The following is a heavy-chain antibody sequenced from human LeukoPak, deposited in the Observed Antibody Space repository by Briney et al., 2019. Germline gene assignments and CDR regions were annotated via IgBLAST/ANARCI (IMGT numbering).Heavy chain of an antibody. CDR3: AKGDIAAAGMYDY. V-gene: IGHV3-9*01. J-gene: IGHJ4*02. Sequence: GGSLRLSCAASGFTFSSYGMHWVRQAPGKGLEWVSGISWNSGSIGYADSVKGRFTISRDNAKNSLYLQMNSLRAEDTALYYCAKGDIAAAGMYDYWGQGTLVTVSS. D-gene: IGHD6-13*01. CDR2: ISWNSGSI. CDR1: GFTFSSYG.